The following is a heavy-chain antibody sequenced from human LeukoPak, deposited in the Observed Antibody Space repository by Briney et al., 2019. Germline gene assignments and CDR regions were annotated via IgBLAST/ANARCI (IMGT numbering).Heavy chain of an antibody. CDR3: ARDRGAGANYNRAV. D-gene: IGHD3-10*01. Sequence: GSVKVSCKASGYTFTGYYMHWVRQAPGQGLEWMGWINPNSGGTNYARKFQGRVTMTRDTSISTAYMELSRLRSDDTAVYYCARDRGAGANYNRAVGEKGTTVTVS. J-gene: IGHJ6*03. V-gene: IGHV1-2*02. CDR1: GYTFTGYY. CDR2: INPNSGGT.